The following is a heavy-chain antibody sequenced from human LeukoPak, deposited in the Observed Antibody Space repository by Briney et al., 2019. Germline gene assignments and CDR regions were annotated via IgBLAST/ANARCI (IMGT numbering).Heavy chain of an antibody. D-gene: IGHD2-2*01. Sequence: SETLSLTCTVSGGSISSYHWSWIRQPPGKGLEWIGYIYYSGSTNYNPSLKSRVTISVDTSKNQFSLKLSSVTAADTAVYYCARGSRPGVVPAGPDWGQGTLVTVSS. CDR3: ARGSRPGVVPAGPD. J-gene: IGHJ1*01. CDR2: IYYSGST. CDR1: GGSISSYH. V-gene: IGHV4-59*01.